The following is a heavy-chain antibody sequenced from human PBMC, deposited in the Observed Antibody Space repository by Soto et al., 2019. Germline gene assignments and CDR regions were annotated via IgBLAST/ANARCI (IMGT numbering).Heavy chain of an antibody. CDR3: ARDQLSSGLYVWFDP. D-gene: IGHD6-25*01. CDR2: IYYDGST. CDR1: GDSISSSTYY. V-gene: IGHV4-61*01. J-gene: IGHJ5*02. Sequence: PSETLSLTCTVSGDSISSSTYYWGWIRQPPGRGLEWIGYIYYDGSTSYNPSLRSRVTISVDTSKNQFSLILSSVTSADTAVYYCARDQLSSGLYVWFDPWGQGTLVTVSS.